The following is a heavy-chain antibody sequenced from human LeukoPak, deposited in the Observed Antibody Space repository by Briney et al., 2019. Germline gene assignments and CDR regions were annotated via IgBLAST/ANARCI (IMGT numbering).Heavy chain of an antibody. V-gene: IGHV3-64*02. CDR3: ARCILGSWPPNDAFDI. D-gene: IGHD2-21*01. CDR2: ISRHGGNT. Sequence: GGSLRLSCAVSGFTFSDYAMHWVRQAPGKGLEYVSAISRHGGNTYYADSVKGRFTISRDNAKNSLYLQMNSLRAEDTALYYCARCILGSWPPNDAFDIWGQGTMVTVSS. CDR1: GFTFSDYA. J-gene: IGHJ3*02.